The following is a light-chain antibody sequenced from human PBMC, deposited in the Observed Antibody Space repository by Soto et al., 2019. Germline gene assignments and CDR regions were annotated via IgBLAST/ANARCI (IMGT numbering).Light chain of an antibody. Sequence: QSALTQPASVSGSPGQSISISCTGSSNDVGGYNYVSWYQQHPGKAPKLLIYGNSNRPSGVPDRFSGSKSGTSASLAITGLQAEDEDDYYCQSYDSSLSVVFGGGTKLTVL. CDR1: SNDVGGYNY. J-gene: IGLJ2*01. V-gene: IGLV2-14*01. CDR2: GNS. CDR3: QSYDSSLSVV.